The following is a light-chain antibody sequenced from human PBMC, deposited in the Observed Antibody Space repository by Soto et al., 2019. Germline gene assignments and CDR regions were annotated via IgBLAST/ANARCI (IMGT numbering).Light chain of an antibody. Sequence: EIVMTHSPATLSVSPCERATLSPRASQSVSSNLAWYQQKPGQAPRLLIYGASTRATGIPAKFSGGGSGTEFTLTISSLQSEDFAIYYCQQYKNGWTFGQGTKVDIK. CDR2: GAS. V-gene: IGKV3-15*01. J-gene: IGKJ1*01. CDR3: QQYKNGWT. CDR1: QSVSSN.